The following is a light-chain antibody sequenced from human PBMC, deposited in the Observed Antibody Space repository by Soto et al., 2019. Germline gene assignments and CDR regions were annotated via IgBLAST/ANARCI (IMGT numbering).Light chain of an antibody. CDR3: CSFAAGRTWV. J-gene: IGLJ3*02. Sequence: QSARTQPASVSGSPGRSITISCTGTSSDVGSSKLVSWYLQHPGKAPKLIIYEGTKRPSGVSDRFSGSKSANTASLTISGLQADDEGDYYCCSFAAGRTWVFGGGTKLTVL. V-gene: IGLV2-23*01. CDR2: EGT. CDR1: SSDVGSSKL.